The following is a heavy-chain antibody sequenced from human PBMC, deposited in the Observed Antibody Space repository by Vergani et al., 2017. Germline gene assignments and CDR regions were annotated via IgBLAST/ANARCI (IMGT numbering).Heavy chain of an antibody. CDR3: ARDSGYYDYIWGSYRPTDYFDY. CDR2: INAYNGNT. D-gene: IGHD3-16*02. V-gene: IGHV1-3*01. J-gene: IGHJ4*02. CDR1: GYTFTSYA. Sequence: QVQLVQSGAEVKKPGASVKVSCKASGYTFTSYAMHWVRQAPGQRLEWMGWINAYNGNTNYAQKLQGRVTMTTDTSTSTAYMELRSLRSDDSAVYYCARDSGYYDYIWGSYRPTDYFDYWGQGTLVTVSS.